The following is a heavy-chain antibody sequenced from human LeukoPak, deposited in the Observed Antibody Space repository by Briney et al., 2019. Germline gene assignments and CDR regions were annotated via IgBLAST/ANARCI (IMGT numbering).Heavy chain of an antibody. D-gene: IGHD3-22*01. J-gene: IGHJ4*02. CDR2: IYYSGST. CDR1: GGSISSSTYY. V-gene: IGHV4-61*01. Sequence: SETLSLTCTVSGGSISSSTYYWSWIRQPPGKGLEWIGYIYYSGSTNYNPSLKSRVTISVDTSKNQFSLKLSSVTAADTAVYYCARVTYYYDSSGYYAIIFDYWGQGTLVTVSS. CDR3: ARVTYYYDSSGYYAIIFDY.